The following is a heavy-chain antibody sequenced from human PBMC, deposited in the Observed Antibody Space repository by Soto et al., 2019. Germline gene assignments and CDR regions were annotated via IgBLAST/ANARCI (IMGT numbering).Heavy chain of an antibody. V-gene: IGHV1-3*01. CDR2: INAGNGNT. CDR1: WYTFPNFA. Sequence: ASVKVSCKAFWYTFPNFAIHLVRQAPGQRLELMGWINAGNGNTKYSQKFQGRVTITRDTSASTAYMELSSLRSEDTAVYYCARQETYYDFWSGYSGIDYWGQGTLVTVSS. CDR3: ARQETYYDFWSGYSGIDY. J-gene: IGHJ4*02. D-gene: IGHD3-3*01.